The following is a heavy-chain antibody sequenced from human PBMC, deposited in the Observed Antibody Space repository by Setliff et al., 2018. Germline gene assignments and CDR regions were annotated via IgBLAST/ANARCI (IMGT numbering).Heavy chain of an antibody. CDR3: ARHPSSGSYYGGSIFYFDD. CDR1: GDSISRSTYY. D-gene: IGHD1-26*01. Sequence: TLSLPCTVSGDSISRSTYYWGWIRQSPGKGLDWIGTVDHSGNTFYNPSLKSRVTISVDTSKNQFSLKLSFVTAADTAVYYCARHPSSGSYYGGSIFYFDDWGPGILVTVSS. CDR2: VDHSGNT. J-gene: IGHJ4*02. V-gene: IGHV4-39*01.